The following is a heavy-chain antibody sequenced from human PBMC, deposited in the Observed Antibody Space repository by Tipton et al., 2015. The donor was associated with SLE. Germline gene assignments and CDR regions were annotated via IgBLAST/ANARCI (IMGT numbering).Heavy chain of an antibody. D-gene: IGHD2-2*01. J-gene: IGHJ2*01. CDR2: IYHSGNT. Sequence: LRLSCTVANSSMTTGGFYWSWVRQSPGQGLEWIGNIYHSGNTYYNPSLESRLVISMDASKGQFSLKLSSLTAADTAVYFCARRSPAVPASLRHWYFDVWGRGTLITVSS. CDR1: NSSMTTGGFY. CDR3: ARRSPAVPASLRHWYFDV. V-gene: IGHV4-31*03.